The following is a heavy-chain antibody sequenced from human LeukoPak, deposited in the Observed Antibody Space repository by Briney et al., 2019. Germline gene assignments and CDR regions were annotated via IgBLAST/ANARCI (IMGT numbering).Heavy chain of an antibody. D-gene: IGHD3-3*01. V-gene: IGHV4-34*01. CDR3: ARGRVGVRGRFDP. J-gene: IGHJ5*02. CDR2: INHSGST. CDR1: GESFSGHY. Sequence: SETLSLPCAFCGESFSGHYWSWIRQPPGKGLEWIGEINHSGSTNYNPSLKSRVTISVDTSKNQFSLKLSSVTAADTAVYYCARGRVGVRGRFDPWGQGTLVTVSS.